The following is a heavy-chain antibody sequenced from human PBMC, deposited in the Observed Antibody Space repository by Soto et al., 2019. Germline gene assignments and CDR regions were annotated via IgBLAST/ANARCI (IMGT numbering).Heavy chain of an antibody. J-gene: IGHJ5*02. CDR3: AGGQQLVTSGGWFDP. D-gene: IGHD6-13*01. V-gene: IGHV3-66*01. CDR2: IYSGGST. CDR1: GFTVSSNY. Sequence: EVQLVESGGDLVQPGGSLRLSCAASGFTVSSNYMSWVRQAPGKGLEWVSGIYSGGSTYYADSVKGRFTISRDNSKNTLYLQMNSLRAEDTAVYYWAGGQQLVTSGGWFDPWGQGTLVSVSS.